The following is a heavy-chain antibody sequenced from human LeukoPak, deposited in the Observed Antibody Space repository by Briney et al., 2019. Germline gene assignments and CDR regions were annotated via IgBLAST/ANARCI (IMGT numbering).Heavy chain of an antibody. CDR1: GFTFSSYA. Sequence: GGSLRLSCAASGFTFSSYAMSWVRQAPGKGLEWVSTISSSDGSTYYADSVRGRFTISRDNSKNTLDLQMNSLGVEDTAVYYCTRDRSCSGGSCYADYWGQGTRVTVSS. CDR3: TRDRSCSGGSCYADY. V-gene: IGHV3-23*01. J-gene: IGHJ4*02. D-gene: IGHD2-15*01. CDR2: ISSSDGST.